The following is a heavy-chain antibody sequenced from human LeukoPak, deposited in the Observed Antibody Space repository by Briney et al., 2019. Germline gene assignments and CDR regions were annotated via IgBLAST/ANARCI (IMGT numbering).Heavy chain of an antibody. CDR3: ARGRDSSSWEYYFDY. CDR2: IDPSDSYT. V-gene: IGHV5-10-1*01. CDR1: GYSFTSYW. Sequence: GESLKISCKGSGYSFTSYWISWVRQMPGKGLEWKGRIDPSDSYTNYSPSFQGHVAISADKSISTAYLQWSSLKASDTAMYYCARGRDSSSWEYYFDYWGQGTLVTVSS. J-gene: IGHJ4*02. D-gene: IGHD6-13*01.